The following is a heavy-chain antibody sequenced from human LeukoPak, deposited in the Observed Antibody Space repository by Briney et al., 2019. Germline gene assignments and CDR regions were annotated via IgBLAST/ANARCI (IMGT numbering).Heavy chain of an antibody. CDR1: GFTFISYG. J-gene: IGHJ4*02. V-gene: IGHV3-30*18. CDR2: ISYDGSNE. CDR3: AKDKIGGNFDY. Sequence: GKSLRLSCAASGFTFISYGMHWVRQAPGKGLEWVALISYDGSNEYYADSVKGRFTISRDNSKNTLYLQMNSLRAEDTAVYYCAKDKIGGNFDYWGLGTLVTVSS.